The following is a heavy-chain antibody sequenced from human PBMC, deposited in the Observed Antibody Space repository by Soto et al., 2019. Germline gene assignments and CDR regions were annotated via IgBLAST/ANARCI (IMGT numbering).Heavy chain of an antibody. Sequence: ASVPVSCKTSGYPFTTFGISWVPPAVGQGLEWMGWSSGYNGNTNYAQKLQGIVTMTTDSTTSTAYMELRSLRSDDTAVYYCARSEEQWLVRTFDNWGQGTLLTVSS. D-gene: IGHD6-19*01. CDR1: GYPFTTFG. V-gene: IGHV1-18*01. CDR2: SSGYNGNT. CDR3: ARSEEQWLVRTFDN. J-gene: IGHJ4*02.